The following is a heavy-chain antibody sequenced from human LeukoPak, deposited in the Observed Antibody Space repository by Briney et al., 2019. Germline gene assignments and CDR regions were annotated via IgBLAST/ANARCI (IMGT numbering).Heavy chain of an antibody. D-gene: IGHD6-13*01. CDR1: GGSISSGGYY. CDR2: IYYSGST. Sequence: PSETLSLTCTVSGGSISSGGYYWSWIRQHPGKGLEWIGYIYYSGSTYYNPSLKSRVTISVDTSKNQFSLKLGSVTAADAAVYYCARGESSNWSFDYWGQGTLVTVSS. CDR3: ARGESSNWSFDY. V-gene: IGHV4-31*03. J-gene: IGHJ4*02.